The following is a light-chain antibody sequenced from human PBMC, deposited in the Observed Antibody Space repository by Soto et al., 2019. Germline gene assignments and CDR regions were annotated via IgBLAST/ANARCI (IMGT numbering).Light chain of an antibody. CDR1: QSVSGSF. CDR3: QQYGDSLT. J-gene: IGKJ4*01. V-gene: IGKV3-20*01. CDR2: AAS. Sequence: EIVLTQSPGTLSLSPGERATLSCRTSQSVSGSFLAWYQQKPGQAPRLLIYAASRRATGIPDRFSGSGSGTDFTLTISSLESDDFAVYYCQQYGDSLTFGGGTKVEI.